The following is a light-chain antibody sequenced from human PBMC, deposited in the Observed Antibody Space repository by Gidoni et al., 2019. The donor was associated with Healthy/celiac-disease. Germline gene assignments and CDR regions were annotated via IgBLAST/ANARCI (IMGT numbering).Light chain of an antibody. Sequence: DIVMTQSPASSAASLGERATINSKSSQSVLYSSNNKNYLTWYQQKPGQPPKLLIYWASTRECGVPERFSGSGSGTDFTLTISSLQAEDVAIYYCQQYYSTPPTFGRGTKVEIK. J-gene: IGKJ1*01. CDR1: QSVLYSSNNKNY. CDR3: QQYYSTPPT. V-gene: IGKV4-1*01. CDR2: WAS.